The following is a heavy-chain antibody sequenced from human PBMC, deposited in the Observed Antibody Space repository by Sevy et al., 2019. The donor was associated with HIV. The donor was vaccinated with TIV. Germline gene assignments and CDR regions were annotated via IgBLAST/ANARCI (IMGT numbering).Heavy chain of an antibody. Sequence: GASVKVSCKVSGYHFIGYYIHWVRQAPGQGLEWMAWIKPFNGDTKYAQIFQGRVTVTWDTSTSTAYMDLTRLLYDDKAIYYCATDRGSYSPFNNWGQGTLVTVSS. CDR1: GYHFIGYY. J-gene: IGHJ4*02. D-gene: IGHD3-10*01. CDR2: IKPFNGDT. V-gene: IGHV1-2*02. CDR3: ATDRGSYSPFNN.